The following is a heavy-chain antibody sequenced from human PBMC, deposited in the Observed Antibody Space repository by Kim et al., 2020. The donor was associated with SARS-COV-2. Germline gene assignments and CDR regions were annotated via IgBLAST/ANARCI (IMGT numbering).Heavy chain of an antibody. Sequence: YYNPSLKSRVTISVDTSKNQFSLKLSSVTAADTAVYYCANLRHYYYGMDVWGQGTTVTVSS. V-gene: IGHV4-39*07. CDR3: ANLRHYYYGMDV. J-gene: IGHJ6*02. D-gene: IGHD3-16*01.